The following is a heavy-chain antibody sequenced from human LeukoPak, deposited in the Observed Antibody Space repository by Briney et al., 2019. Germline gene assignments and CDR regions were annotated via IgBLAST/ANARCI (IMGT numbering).Heavy chain of an antibody. CDR2: TRKKANSYTR. J-gene: IGHJ4*02. CDR3: ARRAGAYSHPYDY. V-gene: IGHV3-72*01. D-gene: IGHD4/OR15-4a*01. CDR1: GFTFSDHY. Sequence: GGSLRLSCAASGFTFSDHYMDWVRQAPGKGLEWVGRTRKKANSYTREYAASVKGRFTISRDDSKNSLYLQMNSLTTEDTAVYYCARRAGAYSHPYDYWGQGTLVTVSS.